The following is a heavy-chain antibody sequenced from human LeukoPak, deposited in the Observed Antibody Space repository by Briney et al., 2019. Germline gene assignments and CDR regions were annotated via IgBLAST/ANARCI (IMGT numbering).Heavy chain of an antibody. Sequence: GGSLRLSCAASGFTFSSYWMSWVRQAPGKGLEWVANIKPDGSEKYYVDSVEGRFTISRDNAKNSLYLQMDSLRAEDTAVYYCAKRDSGSYGTVDYWGQGTLVTVSS. D-gene: IGHD1-26*01. CDR2: IKPDGSEK. CDR3: AKRDSGSYGTVDY. J-gene: IGHJ4*02. CDR1: GFTFSSYW. V-gene: IGHV3-7*03.